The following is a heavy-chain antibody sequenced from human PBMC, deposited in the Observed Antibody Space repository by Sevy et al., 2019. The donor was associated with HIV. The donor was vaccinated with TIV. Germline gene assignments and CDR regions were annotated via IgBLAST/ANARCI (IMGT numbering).Heavy chain of an antibody. CDR1: GFTFSAYA. CDR3: ATLRGGLYGSGYFQN. CDR2: ISSSGGST. Sequence: GGSLRLSCAASGFTFSAYAMSWVRQAPGKGLEWVSCISSSGGSTYYADSVKGRFSISRDTSKNMPYLQMNSLRAEDTAVYYCATLRGGLYGSGYFQNWGQGTQVTVSS. D-gene: IGHD3-10*01. V-gene: IGHV3-23*01. J-gene: IGHJ1*01.